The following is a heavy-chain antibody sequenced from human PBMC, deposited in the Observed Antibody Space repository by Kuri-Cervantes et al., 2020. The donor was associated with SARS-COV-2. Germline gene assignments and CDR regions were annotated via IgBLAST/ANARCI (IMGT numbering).Heavy chain of an antibody. CDR3: ARLRLRLGELSHDY. CDR2: IYYSGST. J-gene: IGHJ4*02. V-gene: IGHV4-59*12. CDR1: GGSISSYY. D-gene: IGHD3-16*02. Sequence: GSLRLSCTVSGGSISSYYWSWIRQPPGKGLEWIGSIYYSGSTYYNPSLKSRVTISVDTSKNQFSLKLSSVTAADTAVYYCARLRLRLGELSHDYWGQGTLVTVSS.